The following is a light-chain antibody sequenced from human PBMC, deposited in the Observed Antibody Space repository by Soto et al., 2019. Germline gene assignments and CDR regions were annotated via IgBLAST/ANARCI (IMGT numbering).Light chain of an antibody. CDR2: EVS. CDR1: SSDVGGYNY. CDR3: SSYTSSSTQYVV. Sequence: QSALTQPASVSGSPGQSITISCTGTSSDVGGYNYVSWYQQHPGKAPKLMIYEVSNRPSGVSNRFSGSKSGNTASLTISGLHAEDEADYYCSSYTSSSTQYVVFGGGTKLTVL. V-gene: IGLV2-14*01. J-gene: IGLJ2*01.